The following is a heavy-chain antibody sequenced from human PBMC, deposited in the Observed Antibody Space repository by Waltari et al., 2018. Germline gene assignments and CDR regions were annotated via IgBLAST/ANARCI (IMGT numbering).Heavy chain of an antibody. CDR2: IRGGGWGT. CDR3: AKRPFGVVSDDAFDI. J-gene: IGHJ3*02. Sequence: EVQLLESGGGLVQPGGSLSISCAASGCTFSSYAMSWVRQAPGKGLEGASTIRGGGWGTYYEVFWKGRFTLFSDNPMTTRDLQVNCLRAGDTAVYYCAKRPFGVVSDDAFDIWGQGTMVTVSS. V-gene: IGHV3-23*01. D-gene: IGHD3-3*01. CDR1: GCTFSSYA.